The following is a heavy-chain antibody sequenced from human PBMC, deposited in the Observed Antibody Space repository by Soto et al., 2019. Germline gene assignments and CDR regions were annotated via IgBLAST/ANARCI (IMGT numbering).Heavy chain of an antibody. CDR2: TYYSGSA. CDR3: ARWVVGGPHSLHCGVDV. D-gene: IGHD2-21*01. CDR1: DGSISSYY. J-gene: IGHJ6*02. Sequence: PSETLSLTCTVSDGSISSYYWSWIRQPPGKELEWIWYTYYSGSANYNPSLKSRVTISVDTSKSQFSLRLSSVTAADPAVFYCARWVVGGPHSLHCGVDVWGQGTRVTV. V-gene: IGHV4-59*01.